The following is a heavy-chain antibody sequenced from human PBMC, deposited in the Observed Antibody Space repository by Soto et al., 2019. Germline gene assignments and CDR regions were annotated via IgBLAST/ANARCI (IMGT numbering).Heavy chain of an antibody. Sequence: GASGKVSCKASGYTFTSYGISWVRQAPGQGLEWMGWISAYNGNTNYAQKLQGRVTMTTDTSTSTAYMELRSLRSDDTAVYYCARGGPYGDYYYYGMDVWGQGTTVTVSS. D-gene: IGHD4-17*01. J-gene: IGHJ6*02. CDR3: ARGGPYGDYYYYGMDV. V-gene: IGHV1-18*01. CDR2: ISAYNGNT. CDR1: GYTFTSYG.